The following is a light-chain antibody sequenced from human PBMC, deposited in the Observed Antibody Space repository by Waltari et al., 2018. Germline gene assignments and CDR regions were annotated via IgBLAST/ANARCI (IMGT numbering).Light chain of an antibody. CDR2: GAA. CDR1: QGISNS. CDR3: QEDYDIVCS. Sequence: DIQITQPPSSPSASIGARATITCRPSQGISNSLAWYQQKAGKAPQRLLYGAAGLESGVTARFGGSGAGTDYTLTINSRQPDDFAAYYCQEDYDIVCSVGQGTKLDI. J-gene: IGKJ2*03. V-gene: IGKV1-NL1*01.